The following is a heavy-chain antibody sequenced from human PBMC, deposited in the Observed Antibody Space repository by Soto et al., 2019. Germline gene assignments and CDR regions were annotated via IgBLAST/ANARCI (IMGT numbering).Heavy chain of an antibody. D-gene: IGHD5-18*01. CDR2: IIPIFGTA. J-gene: IGHJ6*02. CDR3: ARGLDTAGYGYYYGMDV. Sequence: ASVKVSCKASGGTFSSYAISWVRQAPGQGLEWMGGIIPIFGTANYAQKFQGRVTITADESTSTAYMELSSLRSEDTAVYYCARGLDTAGYGYYYGMDVWGQGTTVTVSS. CDR1: GGTFSSYA. V-gene: IGHV1-69*13.